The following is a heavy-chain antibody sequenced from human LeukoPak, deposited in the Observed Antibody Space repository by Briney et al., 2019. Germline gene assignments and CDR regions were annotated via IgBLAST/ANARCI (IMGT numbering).Heavy chain of an antibody. V-gene: IGHV3-64D*09. Sequence: GGALRLSCSASGFAFSGLAMHWVRQAPGKGLEYVSVISYNGINTYYADSVRGRFTISRDNSKNKVYLQMSSLRADDTAVYYCARDLSGTYPFDLWGQGTLVTVSS. CDR2: ISYNGINT. CDR1: GFAFSGLA. J-gene: IGHJ4*02. D-gene: IGHD1-26*01. CDR3: ARDLSGTYPFDL.